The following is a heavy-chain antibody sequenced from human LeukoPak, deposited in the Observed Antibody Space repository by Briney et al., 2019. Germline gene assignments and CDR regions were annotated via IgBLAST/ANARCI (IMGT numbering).Heavy chain of an antibody. CDR2: ISYDGSNK. CDR1: GFTFSTYA. V-gene: IGHV3-30-3*01. D-gene: IGHD2-21*02. Sequence: GGSLRLSCAASGFTFSTYAMHWVRQAPGKGLEWVAVISYDGSNKYYADSVKGRVTISRDNSKNTLYLQMNSLRAEDTAVYYCAKVTSVVTIDYWGQGTLVTVSS. CDR3: AKVTSVVTIDY. J-gene: IGHJ4*02.